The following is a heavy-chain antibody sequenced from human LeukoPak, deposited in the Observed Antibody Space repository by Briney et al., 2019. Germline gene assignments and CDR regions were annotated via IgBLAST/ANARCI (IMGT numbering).Heavy chain of an antibody. Sequence: SETLSLTCSVSGGSISSGDYYWSWIRQPPGKGLEWIGYIYYIGNTFYNPSLKSRVTISVDTSKNQFSLKLSSVTAADTAVYYCASAYCGGDCTPYWYFDLWGRGTLVTVSS. CDR3: ASAYCGGDCTPYWYFDL. CDR2: IYYIGNT. V-gene: IGHV4-30-4*01. D-gene: IGHD2-21*02. J-gene: IGHJ2*01. CDR1: GGSISSGDYY.